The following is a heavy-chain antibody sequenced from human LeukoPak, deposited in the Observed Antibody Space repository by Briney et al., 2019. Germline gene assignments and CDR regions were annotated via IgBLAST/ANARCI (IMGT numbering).Heavy chain of an antibody. CDR2: IKQDGSEK. J-gene: IGHJ4*02. D-gene: IGHD3-22*01. CDR3: ARTRITMIVGLASRFDY. V-gene: IGHV3-7*01. CDR1: GFTFNNYA. Sequence: PGGSLRLSCTASGFTFNNYAMTWVRQAPGKGLEWVANIKQDGSEKYFVDSVKGRFTISRDNAKNSLYLQMNSLRAEDTAVYYCARTRITMIVGLASRFDYWGQGTLVTVSS.